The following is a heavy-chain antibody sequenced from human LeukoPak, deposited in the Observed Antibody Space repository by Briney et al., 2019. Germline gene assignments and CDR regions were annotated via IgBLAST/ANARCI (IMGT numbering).Heavy chain of an antibody. J-gene: IGHJ4*02. V-gene: IGHV3-7*01. Sequence: GGSLRLSCGVSGFTFSNYWRNWVRQAPGKGLEWVANIKEDGSERNYADSVKGRFTISRDNAKNSLFLQMNSLRAEDTAVYYCTRDGFYWNDFDYWGQGTLVTVSS. CDR2: IKEDGSER. CDR1: GFTFSNYW. D-gene: IGHD1-1*01. CDR3: TRDGFYWNDFDY.